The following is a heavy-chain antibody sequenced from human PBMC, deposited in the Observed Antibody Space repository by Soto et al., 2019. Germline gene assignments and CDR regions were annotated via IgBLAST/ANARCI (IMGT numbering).Heavy chain of an antibody. V-gene: IGHV4-31*03. J-gene: IGHJ5*02. Sequence: PSETLSLTCTVSGGSISSGGYYWSWIRQHPGKGLEWIGYIYYSGSTYYNPSLKSRVTISVDTSKNQFSLKLSSVTAADTAVYYCAVSSGYYLNWFDPWGQGTLVTVSS. CDR3: AVSSGYYLNWFDP. CDR1: GGSISSGGYY. D-gene: IGHD3-22*01. CDR2: IYYSGST.